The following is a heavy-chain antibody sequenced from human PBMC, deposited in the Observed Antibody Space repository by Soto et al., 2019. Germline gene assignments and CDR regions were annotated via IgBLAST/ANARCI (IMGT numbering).Heavy chain of an antibody. Sequence: GGSLRLSCAASGFTFSSYAMSWVRQAPGKGLEWVSAISGSGGSTYYADSVKGRFTISRDNSKNTLYLQMNSLRAEDTAVYYCAKVTDYDFWSGYNWFDPWGQGTLVTVSS. V-gene: IGHV3-23*01. J-gene: IGHJ5*02. CDR2: ISGSGGST. CDR1: GFTFSSYA. D-gene: IGHD3-3*01. CDR3: AKVTDYDFWSGYNWFDP.